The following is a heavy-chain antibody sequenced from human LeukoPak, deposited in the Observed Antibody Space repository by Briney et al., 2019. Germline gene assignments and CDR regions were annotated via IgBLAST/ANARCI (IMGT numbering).Heavy chain of an antibody. D-gene: IGHD3-9*01. V-gene: IGHV3-23*01. Sequence: PGGSLRLSCAASGFTFTRSAMSWVHQAPGKGLEWVSAFSGGGDTYYADSVKGRFTISRDTSKNTLYLQMNSLSAEDTAVYYCAKEGLRYFDFDFWGQGTLVTVSS. CDR3: AKEGLRYFDFDF. CDR2: FSGGGDT. J-gene: IGHJ4*02. CDR1: GFTFTRSA.